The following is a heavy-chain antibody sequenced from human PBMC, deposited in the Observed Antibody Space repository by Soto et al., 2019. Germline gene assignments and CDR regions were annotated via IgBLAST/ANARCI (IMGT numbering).Heavy chain of an antibody. V-gene: IGHV2-5*02. Sequence: QITLTESGPTRVKPTQTLTLTCTFSGFSLTTRPVGVAWIRQPPGKALEWLAVIYWDDDKRYSPSLKNRLSIAKDTSNNQVVLTIASMDPMDTATYFCAHRGDMNGNWHQGYLDHWGQGTLVTLSS. D-gene: IGHD2-8*01. J-gene: IGHJ4*02. CDR3: AHRGDMNGNWHQGYLDH. CDR1: GFSLTTRPVG. CDR2: IYWDDDK.